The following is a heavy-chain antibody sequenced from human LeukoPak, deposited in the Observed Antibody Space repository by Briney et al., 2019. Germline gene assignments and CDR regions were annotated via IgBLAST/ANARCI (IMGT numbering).Heavy chain of an antibody. CDR2: ISYDGSNK. Sequence: GSLRLSCAASGFIFSSNAVHWVRQAPGKGLEWVAVISYDGSNKYYTDSVKGRFTISRDNSKNTLYLQMNSLRAEDTAVYYCAKDLSWHPAIAAAGRIDYWGQGTLVTVSS. D-gene: IGHD6-13*01. V-gene: IGHV3-30*18. CDR1: GFIFSSNA. J-gene: IGHJ4*02. CDR3: AKDLSWHPAIAAAGRIDY.